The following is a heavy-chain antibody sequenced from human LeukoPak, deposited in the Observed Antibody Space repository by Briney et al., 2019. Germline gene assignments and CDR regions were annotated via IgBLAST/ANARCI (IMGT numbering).Heavy chain of an antibody. CDR1: GFTFSTSW. Sequence: GGSLRLSCAASGFTFSTSWMSWVRLAPGRGLEWVANIKQDGSEKNYVDSVKGRFTISRDNAKDLLYLQMNSLRVEDTAMYYCAWYSRSSEAYWGQGTLVTVSS. V-gene: IGHV3-7*01. CDR2: IKQDGSEK. D-gene: IGHD6-6*01. J-gene: IGHJ4*02. CDR3: AWYSRSSEAY.